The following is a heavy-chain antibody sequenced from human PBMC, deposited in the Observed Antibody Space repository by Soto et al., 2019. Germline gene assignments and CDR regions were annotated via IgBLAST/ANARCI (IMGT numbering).Heavy chain of an antibody. CDR2: ISSSSSYI. Sequence: EVQLVESGGGLVKPGGSLRLSCAASGFTFSSYSMNWVRQAPGKGLEWVLSISSSSSYIYYADSVKGRFTIPRDNAKNSLYLQMNSLRAEDTAVYDCARIYGDYVLHDAFDIWGQGTMVTVSS. J-gene: IGHJ3*02. V-gene: IGHV3-21*01. CDR3: ARIYGDYVLHDAFDI. CDR1: GFTFSSYS. D-gene: IGHD4-17*01.